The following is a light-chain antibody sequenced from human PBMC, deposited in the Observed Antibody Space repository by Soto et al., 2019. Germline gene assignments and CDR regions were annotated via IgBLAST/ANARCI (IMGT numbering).Light chain of an antibody. CDR3: AAWDGSLDVVL. Sequence: QSVLTPPPSASGTPGQRVTISCSGSSSNIGTNTVNWYQQFPGSAPQLLLYRTNQRPSGVPGRFSGSKSGTSAALAISGLQSEDEADYYCAAWDGSLDVVLFGGGTKLTVL. CDR1: SSNIGTNT. J-gene: IGLJ2*01. CDR2: RTN. V-gene: IGLV1-44*01.